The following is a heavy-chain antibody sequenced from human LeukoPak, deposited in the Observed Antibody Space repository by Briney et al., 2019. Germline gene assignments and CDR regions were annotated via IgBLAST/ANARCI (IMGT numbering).Heavy chain of an antibody. CDR1: GGTFSSYA. Sequence: SVKVSSKASGGTFSSYAISWVRQAPGQGLEWMGGIIPIFGTANYAQKFQGRVTITADKSTSTAYMELSSLRSEDTAVYYCARRTMVRGVRNWFDPWGQGTLVTVSS. D-gene: IGHD3-10*01. CDR3: ARRTMVRGVRNWFDP. V-gene: IGHV1-69*06. CDR2: IIPIFGTA. J-gene: IGHJ5*02.